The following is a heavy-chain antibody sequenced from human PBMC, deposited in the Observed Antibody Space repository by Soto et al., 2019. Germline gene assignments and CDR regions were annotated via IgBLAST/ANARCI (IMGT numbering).Heavy chain of an antibody. CDR2: ISGSGGST. Sequence: PGGSLRLSCAASGFTFSSYAMSWVRQAPGKGLEWVSAISGSGGSTYYADSVKGRFTISRDNSENTLYLQMNSLRAEDTAVYYCAKTEDYDFWSGFNWFDPWGQGTLVTVSS. D-gene: IGHD3-3*01. J-gene: IGHJ5*02. CDR3: AKTEDYDFWSGFNWFDP. CDR1: GFTFSSYA. V-gene: IGHV3-23*01.